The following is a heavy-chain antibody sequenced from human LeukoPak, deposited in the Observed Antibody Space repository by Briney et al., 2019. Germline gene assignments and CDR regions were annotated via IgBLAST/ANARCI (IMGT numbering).Heavy chain of an antibody. CDR3: AKYRYSYGGLDY. J-gene: IGHJ4*02. V-gene: IGHV3-23*01. CDR1: GFTFSSYA. CDR2: ISGSGGGT. D-gene: IGHD5-18*01. Sequence: AGGSLRLSCAASGFTFSSYAMSWVRQAPGKGLEWVSAISGSGGGTYYADSVKGRFTISRDNSKNTLYLQMNSLRAEDTAVYYCAKYRYSYGGLDYWGQGTLVTVSS.